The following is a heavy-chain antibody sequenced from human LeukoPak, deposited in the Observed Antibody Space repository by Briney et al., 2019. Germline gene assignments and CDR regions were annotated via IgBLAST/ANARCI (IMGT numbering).Heavy chain of an antibody. CDR1: GGSISSYY. V-gene: IGHV4-59*01. CDR2: IYYSGST. J-gene: IGHJ4*02. D-gene: IGHD2-15*01. CDR3: VRGPSDSSLPGY. Sequence: PSETLSLTCTVSGGSISSYYWSWIRQPPGKGLEWIGYIYYSGSTNYNPSLKSRVTISVDTSKNQFSLKLSSVTAADTAVYHCVRGPSDSSLPGYWGQGTLVTVSS.